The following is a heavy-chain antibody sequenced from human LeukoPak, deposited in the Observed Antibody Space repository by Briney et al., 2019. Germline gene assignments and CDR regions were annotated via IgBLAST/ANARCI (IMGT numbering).Heavy chain of an antibody. CDR2: TYYTSKWNN. CDR3: ARRTSYGMDV. J-gene: IGHJ6*02. D-gene: IGHD3/OR15-3a*01. V-gene: IGHV6-1*01. Sequence: SQTLSLTCGISGDSISLNSGIWNWIRQSPSRGLEWLGRTYYTSKWNNDYAVSVQSRITISPDTSKNQFSLQLTSVTPEDTAVYYCARRTSYGMDVWGQGTPVTVSS. CDR1: GDSISLNSGI.